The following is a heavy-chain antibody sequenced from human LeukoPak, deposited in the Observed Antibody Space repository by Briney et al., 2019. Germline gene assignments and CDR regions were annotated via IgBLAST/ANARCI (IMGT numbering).Heavy chain of an antibody. CDR1: GGSFSGYY. J-gene: IGHJ3*02. CDR3: ARRPYDILTGTDI. V-gene: IGHV4-34*01. CDR2: INHSGST. D-gene: IGHD3-9*01. Sequence: SETLSVTCAVYGGSFSGYYWSWIRQPPGKGLEWIGEINHSGSTNYNPSLKSRVTISVDTSKNQFSLKLSSVTAADTAVYYCARRPYDILTGTDIWGQGTMVTVSS.